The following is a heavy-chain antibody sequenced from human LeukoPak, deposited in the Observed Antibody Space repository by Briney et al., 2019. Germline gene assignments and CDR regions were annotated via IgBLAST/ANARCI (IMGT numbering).Heavy chain of an antibody. J-gene: IGHJ5*02. V-gene: IGHV1-69*13. Sequence: SVKVSCKASGGTFSSYAISWVRQAPGQGLEWKGGIIPIFGTANYAQKFQGRVTITADESTSTAYMELSSLRSEDTAVYYCARDRSSSIGTYNWFDPWGQGTLVTVSS. CDR1: GGTFSSYA. CDR3: ARDRSSSIGTYNWFDP. D-gene: IGHD6-6*01. CDR2: IIPIFGTA.